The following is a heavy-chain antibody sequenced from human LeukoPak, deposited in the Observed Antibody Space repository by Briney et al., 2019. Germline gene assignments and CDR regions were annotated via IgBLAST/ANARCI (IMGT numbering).Heavy chain of an antibody. V-gene: IGHV3-23*01. CDR1: GFTFRSYA. CDR2: ISGSWGST. CDR3: ARRLDLGSIVVVVAATGCFDY. D-gene: IGHD2-15*01. J-gene: IGHJ4*02. Sequence: GGSLRLFCAASGFTFRSYAIRWVRHAPGKGLEWVSSISGSWGSTYYVVSLKSRFTISRDNSKNTLSLKMNSLRAEDTAIYYCARRLDLGSIVVVVAATGCFDYWGQGTLVTVSS.